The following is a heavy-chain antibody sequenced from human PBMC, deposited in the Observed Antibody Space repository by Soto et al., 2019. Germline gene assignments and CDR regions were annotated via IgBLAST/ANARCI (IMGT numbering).Heavy chain of an antibody. CDR1: GFTFSNYD. J-gene: IGHJ4*02. V-gene: IGHV3-13*01. Sequence: EVQLVESGGGLVQPGGSLRLSCAASGFTFSNYDMHWVRQTTGKGLEWVSGIGTVGDTYYSGSVKGRFSISRENAKNSFYLQMNNLRAEDTAVYYCASGGLYICGQGTLVTVSS. D-gene: IGHD3-16*01. CDR2: IGTVGDT. CDR3: ASGGLYI.